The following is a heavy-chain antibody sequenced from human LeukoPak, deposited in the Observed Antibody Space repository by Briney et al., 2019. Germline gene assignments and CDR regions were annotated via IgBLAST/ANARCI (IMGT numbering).Heavy chain of an antibody. CDR1: GFIFNSFS. V-gene: IGHV3-21*06. CDR3: ARIRGYSSSSEP. CDR2: ISSSGNYK. J-gene: IGHJ5*02. D-gene: IGHD6-6*01. Sequence: GSLRLSCAASGFIFNSFSMNWIRQAPGKGLEWVSSISSSGNYKYYADSVKGRFTISRDNAKNSLYLQMNSLRAEDTAIYYCARIRGYSSSSEPWGQGTLVTVSS.